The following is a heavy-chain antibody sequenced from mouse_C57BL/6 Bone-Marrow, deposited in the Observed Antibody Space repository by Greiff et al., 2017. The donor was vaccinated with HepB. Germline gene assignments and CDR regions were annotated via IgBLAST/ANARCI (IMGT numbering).Heavy chain of an antibody. D-gene: IGHD1-1*01. Sequence: VKLQQPGAELVMPGASVKLSCKASGYTFTSYWMHWVKQRPGQGLEWIGEIDPSDSYTNYNQKFKGKSTLTVDKSSSTAYMQLSSLTSEDSAVYYCASDYYGSSPWYFDVWGTGTTVTVSA. CDR1: GYTFTSYW. CDR2: IDPSDSYT. V-gene: IGHV1-69*01. J-gene: IGHJ1*03. CDR3: ASDYYGSSPWYFDV.